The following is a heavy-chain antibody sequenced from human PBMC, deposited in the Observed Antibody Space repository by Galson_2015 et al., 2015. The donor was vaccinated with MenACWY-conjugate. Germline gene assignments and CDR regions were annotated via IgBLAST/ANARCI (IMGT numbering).Heavy chain of an antibody. V-gene: IGHV3-30*18. CDR3: AKEFALGACNP. CDR1: GFSFSNYG. J-gene: IGHJ5*02. Sequence: SLRLSCAASGFSFSNYGMHWVRQAPGKGLEWVAVISYDGSNKYFADSVKGRFTISRDNSKSTLYLQMNSLRAEDTAVYYCAKEFALGACNPWGQGTLVTVSS. CDR2: ISYDGSNK. D-gene: IGHD2/OR15-2a*01.